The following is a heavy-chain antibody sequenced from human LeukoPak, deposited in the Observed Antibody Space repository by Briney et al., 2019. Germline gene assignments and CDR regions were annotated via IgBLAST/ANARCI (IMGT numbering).Heavy chain of an antibody. V-gene: IGHV3-48*03. CDR3: ARDLDGYVDY. Sequence: PGGSLRLSCAASGFTFSSYEMSWVRQAPGKGLEWVSYISSSGSTIYYAGSVKGRFTISRDNAKNLLYLQMNSLRAEDTAVYYCARDLDGYVDYWGQGTLVTVSS. CDR1: GFTFSSYE. D-gene: IGHD5-24*01. CDR2: ISSSGSTI. J-gene: IGHJ4*02.